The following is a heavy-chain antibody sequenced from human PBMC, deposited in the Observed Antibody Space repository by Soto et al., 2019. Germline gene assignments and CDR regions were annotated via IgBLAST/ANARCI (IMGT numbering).Heavy chain of an antibody. V-gene: IGHV3-9*01. J-gene: IGHJ6*02. CDR1: GFTFDDYA. Sequence: EVQLVESGGGLVQPGRSLRLSCAASGFTFDDYAMHWVRQAPGKGLEWVSGISWNSGSIGYADSVKGRFTISRDNAKNSLYLQMNSLRAEDTALYYGAKDRGGLVHGYGMDVWGQGTTVTVSS. CDR3: AKDRGGLVHGYGMDV. CDR2: ISWNSGSI. D-gene: IGHD6-6*01.